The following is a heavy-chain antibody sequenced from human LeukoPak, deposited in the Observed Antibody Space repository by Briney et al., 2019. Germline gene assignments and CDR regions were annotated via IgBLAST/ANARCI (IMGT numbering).Heavy chain of an antibody. CDR1: GYTFTSYG. CDR2: ISAYNGNT. CDR3: ASSDGTIAAAGDYYYYYMDV. V-gene: IGHV1-18*01. D-gene: IGHD6-13*01. J-gene: IGHJ6*03. Sequence: ASVKVSCKASGYTFTSYGISWVRQAPGQGLEWMGWISAYNGNTNYAQKFQGRVTITADKSTSTAYMELSSLRSEDTAVYYCASSDGTIAAAGDYYYYYMDVWGKGTTVTVSS.